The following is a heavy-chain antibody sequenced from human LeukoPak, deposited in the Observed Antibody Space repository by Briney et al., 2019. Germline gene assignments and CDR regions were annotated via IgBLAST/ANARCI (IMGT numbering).Heavy chain of an antibody. J-gene: IGHJ6*03. D-gene: IGHD6-6*01. CDR2: ISSSSSTI. CDR1: GFTFSRYS. V-gene: IGHV3-48*04. CDR3: ARRLAHYSSSYGFYLYYMDV. Sequence: GGSLRLSCAASGFTFSRYSMNWVRQAPGKGLEWVSYISSSSSTIYYADSVKGRFTISRDNAKNSLYLQMNSLRAEDTAVYYCARRLAHYSSSYGFYLYYMDVWGKGTTVTVSS.